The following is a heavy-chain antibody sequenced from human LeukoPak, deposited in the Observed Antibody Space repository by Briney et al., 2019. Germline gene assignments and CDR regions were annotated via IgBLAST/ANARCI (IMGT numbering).Heavy chain of an antibody. V-gene: IGHV4-39*07. J-gene: IGHJ5*02. D-gene: IGHD3-3*01. Sequence: PSETLSLTCTVSGGSISSSSYYWGWIRQPPGKGLEWIGSIYYSGSTYYNPSLKSRVTISVDTSKNQFSLKLSSVTAADTAVYYCARVGEWSGYYPHNWFDPWGQGTLVTVSS. CDR1: GGSISSSSYY. CDR3: ARVGEWSGYYPHNWFDP. CDR2: IYYSGST.